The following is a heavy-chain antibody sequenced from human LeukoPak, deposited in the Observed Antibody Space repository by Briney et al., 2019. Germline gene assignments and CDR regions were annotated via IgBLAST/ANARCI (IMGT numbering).Heavy chain of an antibody. CDR2: IYFTGRT. CDR1: GGSISTYY. V-gene: IGHV4-59*01. Sequence: SEALSLTCTVSGGSISTYYWSWIRLPPGKGLEWIAYIYFTGRTQYNPSLKSRVTISEDTSKNQFSLRLSSVTPADTAVYYCARGGYDSDFDYWGQGTLVTVSS. D-gene: IGHD3-3*01. CDR3: ARGGYDSDFDY. J-gene: IGHJ4*02.